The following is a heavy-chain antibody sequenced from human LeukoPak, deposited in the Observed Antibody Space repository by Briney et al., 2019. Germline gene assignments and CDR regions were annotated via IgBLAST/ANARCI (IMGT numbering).Heavy chain of an antibody. CDR1: GFTLSSYE. CDR2: ISSSGSTI. Sequence: GGSLRLSCAASGFTLSSYEMNWVXQAPGXXPEWVSYISSSGSTIYYADSVKGRFTISRDNAENSLYLQMNSLRAEDTAVYYCARDLWFDPWGQGTLVTVSS. V-gene: IGHV3-48*03. J-gene: IGHJ5*02. CDR3: ARDLWFDP.